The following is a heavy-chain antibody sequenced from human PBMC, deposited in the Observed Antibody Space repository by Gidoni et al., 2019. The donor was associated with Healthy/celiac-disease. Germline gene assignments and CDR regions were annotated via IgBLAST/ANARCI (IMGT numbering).Heavy chain of an antibody. CDR2: ISSSSSYI. J-gene: IGHJ3*02. CDR3: ARDKVGATTSHAFDI. CDR1: GFTFSSYS. V-gene: IGHV3-21*01. Sequence: EVQLVESGGGLVKPGGSLRLSGAASGFTFSSYSMNWVRQAPGKGLEWVSSISSSSSYIYYADSVKGRFTISRDNAKNSLYLQMNSLRAEDTAVYYCARDKVGATTSHAFDIWGQGTMVTVSS. D-gene: IGHD1-26*01.